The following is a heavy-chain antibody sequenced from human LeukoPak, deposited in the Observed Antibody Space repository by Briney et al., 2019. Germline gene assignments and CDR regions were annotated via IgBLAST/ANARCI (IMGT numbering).Heavy chain of an antibody. Sequence: GGSLRLSCAASGFTFSSYGMHWVRQAPGKGLEWVAVIWYDGSNKYYADSVKGRFTISRDNSKNTLYLQMNSLRAEDTAVYYCARANGGGDPKFDYWGQGTLVTVSS. J-gene: IGHJ4*02. D-gene: IGHD7-27*01. CDR2: IWYDGSNK. CDR1: GFTFSSYG. CDR3: ARANGGGDPKFDY. V-gene: IGHV3-33*01.